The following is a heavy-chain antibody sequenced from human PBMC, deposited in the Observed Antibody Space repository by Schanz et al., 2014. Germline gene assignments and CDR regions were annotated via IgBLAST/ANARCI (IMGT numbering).Heavy chain of an antibody. CDR3: ARGHYGLDV. D-gene: IGHD3-10*01. Sequence: EVQLVESGGGLVQPGGSLRLSCAASGFTFSSYSMNWVRQAPGKGLEWVSYISSRSSYKYYADSVKGRFTISRDNAKNSLYLQMNSLRAEDTAVYYCARGHYGLDVWGPGTSVTVSS. V-gene: IGHV3-21*05. J-gene: IGHJ6*02. CDR2: ISSRSSYK. CDR1: GFTFSSYS.